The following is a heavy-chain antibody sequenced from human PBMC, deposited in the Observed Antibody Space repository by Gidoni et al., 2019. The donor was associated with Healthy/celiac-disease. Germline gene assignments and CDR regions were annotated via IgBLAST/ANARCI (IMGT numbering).Heavy chain of an antibody. CDR3: ARDLTAPPNAFDI. Sequence: EVQLVESGGGLVKPGGSLRLSCAASGFTFSSYSMNWVRQAPGKGLEWVSYISSSSSYIYYADSVKGRFTISRDNAKNSLYLQMNSLRAEDTAVYYCARDLTAPPNAFDIWGQGTMVTVSS. CDR2: ISSSSSYI. V-gene: IGHV3-21*01. CDR1: GFTFSSYS. J-gene: IGHJ3*02.